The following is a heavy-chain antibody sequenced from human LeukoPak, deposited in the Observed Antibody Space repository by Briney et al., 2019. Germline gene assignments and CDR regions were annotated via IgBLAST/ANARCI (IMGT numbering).Heavy chain of an antibody. CDR1: GYTFTGYY. CDR2: INPNSGGT. CDR3: ARDYGHYGSYFDY. J-gene: IGHJ4*02. V-gene: IGHV1-2*06. D-gene: IGHD3-10*01. Sequence: VASVKVSCKASGYTFTGYYMHWVRQAPGQGLEWMGRINPNSGGTNYAQKFQGRVTMTRDTSISTAYMELSRLRSDDTAVYYCARDYGHYGSYFDYWGQGTLVTVSP.